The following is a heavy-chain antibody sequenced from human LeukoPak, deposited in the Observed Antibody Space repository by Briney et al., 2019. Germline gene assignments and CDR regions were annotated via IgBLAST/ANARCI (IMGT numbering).Heavy chain of an antibody. J-gene: IGHJ4*02. CDR1: GGSTSSSHYC. CDR2: VYYSGTT. D-gene: IGHD6-19*01. CDR3: ARSGQWLVRAFDS. Sequence: SETLSLTCTVSGGSTSSSHYCWGWLRQPPGKGREWIVSVYYSGTTYYTPSLTSRVTISVDTSKNQFSLNLSPVTAADTAVYYCARSGQWLVRAFDSWGQGTLVTVSS. V-gene: IGHV4-39*01.